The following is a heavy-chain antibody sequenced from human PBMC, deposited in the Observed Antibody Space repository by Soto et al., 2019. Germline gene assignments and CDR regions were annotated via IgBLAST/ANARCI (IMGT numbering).Heavy chain of an antibody. CDR1: GYTFTNYW. CDR3: AASIFYYGMDV. CDR2: IYPGDSDT. J-gene: IGHJ6*02. V-gene: IGHV5-51*01. Sequence: GESLKISCKGPGYTFTNYWIGWVRQMPGKGLEWMGIIYPGDSDTKYNPSLQGQVTISADKSITTTYLRWTSLKASDTAIYYCAASIFYYGMDVWGQGTTVTVSS.